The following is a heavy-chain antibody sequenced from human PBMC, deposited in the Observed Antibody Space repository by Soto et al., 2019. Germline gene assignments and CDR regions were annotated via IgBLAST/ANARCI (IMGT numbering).Heavy chain of an antibody. CDR1: GGTFSSYS. CDR3: AGYDRRDPSFDY. Sequence: SVKVSCKASGGTFSSYSISWVRQAPGQGLEWMGGIIPIFGTANYAQKFQGRVTITADESTSTAYMELSSLRSEDTAVYYCAGYDRRDPSFDYWGQGTLVTVSS. CDR2: IIPIFGTA. V-gene: IGHV1-69*13. D-gene: IGHD5-12*01. J-gene: IGHJ4*02.